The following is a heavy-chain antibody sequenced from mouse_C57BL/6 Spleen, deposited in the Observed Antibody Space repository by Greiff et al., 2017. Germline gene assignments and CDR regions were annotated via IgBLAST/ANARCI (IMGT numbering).Heavy chain of an antibody. V-gene: IGHV14-2*01. D-gene: IGHD2-2*01. Sequence: VQLQQSGAELVKPGASVKLSCTASGFNIKDYYMHWVKQRTEQGLEWIGRIDPGGGETKYAAKFQGKATITADTSSNTAYLQLSSLTSEDSAVYFCAREEGYGYVGWFAYWGQGTMLTVSA. CDR2: IDPGGGET. J-gene: IGHJ3*01. CDR3: AREEGYGYVGWFAY. CDR1: GFNIKDYY.